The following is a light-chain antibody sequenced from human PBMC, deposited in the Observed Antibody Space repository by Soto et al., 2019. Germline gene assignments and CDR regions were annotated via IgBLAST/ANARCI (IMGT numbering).Light chain of an antibody. CDR3: LQDYDYPRT. V-gene: IGKV1-6*01. CDR2: AAS. J-gene: IGKJ1*01. CDR1: QGSRNE. Sequence: AIQMTQSPSSLSASVGDRVTITCRASQGSRNELSWFQQRPGNAPTLLISAASRLQSGVPSRFSGRGSGTDFTRTISSLQPEDFATYYCLQDYDYPRTFGQGTKVEIK.